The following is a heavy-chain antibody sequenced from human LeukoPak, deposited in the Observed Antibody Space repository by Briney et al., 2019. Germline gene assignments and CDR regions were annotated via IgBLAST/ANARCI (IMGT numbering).Heavy chain of an antibody. D-gene: IGHD2-15*01. CDR1: GYTFTGYY. CDR2: INPNSGGT. J-gene: IGHJ5*02. Sequence: ASVKVSCKASGYTFTGYYMHWVRQAPGQGLEWVGWINPNSGGTNYAQKFQGRVTMTRDTSIITVYMELSRLRSDDTAVYYCARRKVVAGNWFDPWGQGTLVTVSS. CDR3: ARRKVVAGNWFDP. V-gene: IGHV1-2*02.